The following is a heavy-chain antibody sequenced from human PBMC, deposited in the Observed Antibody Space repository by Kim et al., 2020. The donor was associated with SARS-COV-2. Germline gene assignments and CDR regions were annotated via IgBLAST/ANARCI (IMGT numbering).Heavy chain of an antibody. J-gene: IGHJ4*02. CDR2: IYYSGST. CDR1: GGSISSSSYY. CDR3: ARNLDYYDSSGYYSGGYYFDY. D-gene: IGHD3-22*01. Sequence: SETLSLTCTVSGGSISSSSYYWGWIRQPPGKGLEWIGSIYYSGSTYYNPSLKSRVTISVDTSKNQFSLKLSSVTAADTAVYYCARNLDYYDSSGYYSGGYYFDYWGQGTLVTVSS. V-gene: IGHV4-39*07.